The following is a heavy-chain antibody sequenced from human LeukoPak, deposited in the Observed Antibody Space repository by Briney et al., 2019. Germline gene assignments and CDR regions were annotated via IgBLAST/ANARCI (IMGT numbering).Heavy chain of an antibody. Sequence: SETLSLTCTVSGGSISGYYWSWIRQPPGKGLEWVGYIYYSGSTNYNPSLKSRVTISVDTSKNQFSLKLSSVTAADTAVYYCARVPQKRGLRGAWFDPWGQGTLVTVSS. CDR3: ARVPQKRGLRGAWFDP. CDR2: IYYSGST. D-gene: IGHD4-17*01. J-gene: IGHJ5*02. V-gene: IGHV4-59*01. CDR1: GGSISGYY.